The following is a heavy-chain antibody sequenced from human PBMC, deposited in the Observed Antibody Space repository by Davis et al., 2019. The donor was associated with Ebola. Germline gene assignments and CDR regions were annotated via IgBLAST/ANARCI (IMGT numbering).Heavy chain of an antibody. V-gene: IGHV4-30-2*01. J-gene: IGHJ5*02. Sequence: MPSETLSLTCAVSGGSISSRGYSWSWIRQPPGKGLEWIGYIYHSGSTYYNPSLKSRVTISVDRSKNQFSLKLSSVTAADTAVYYCARGYYDGRGWFDPWGQGTLVTVSS. D-gene: IGHD3-3*01. CDR1: GGSISSRGYS. CDR3: ARGYYDGRGWFDP. CDR2: IYHSGST.